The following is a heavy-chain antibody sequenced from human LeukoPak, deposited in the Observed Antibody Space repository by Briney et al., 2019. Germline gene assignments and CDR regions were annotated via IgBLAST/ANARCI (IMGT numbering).Heavy chain of an antibody. CDR2: ISGSGDTT. CDR1: GFTFSNYA. V-gene: IGHV3-23*01. Sequence: GGSLRLSCAASGFTFSNYAMNWVRQAPGKGLEWVSVISGSGDTTYYADSVKGRFTISRDNSKNTLYLQMNSLRAEDTAVYYCAKSPIIAVAGTWFDPWGQGTLVTVSS. J-gene: IGHJ5*02. CDR3: AKSPIIAVAGTWFDP. D-gene: IGHD6-19*01.